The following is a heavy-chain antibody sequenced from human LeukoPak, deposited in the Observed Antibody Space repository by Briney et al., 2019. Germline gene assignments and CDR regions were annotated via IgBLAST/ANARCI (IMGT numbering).Heavy chain of an antibody. D-gene: IGHD5-18*01. J-gene: IGHJ3*02. CDR3: TRDMDTADDAFDI. V-gene: IGHV3-49*03. CDR2: IRSKAYGGTA. CDR1: GFTFGDYA. Sequence: GGSLRLSCTASGFTFGDYAMSWFRQAPGKGLEWVCFIRSKAYGGTAEYAASVKGRFTISRDDSKSIAYLQLNSLKTEDTAVYFCTRDMDTADDAFDIWGQGTMVTVSS.